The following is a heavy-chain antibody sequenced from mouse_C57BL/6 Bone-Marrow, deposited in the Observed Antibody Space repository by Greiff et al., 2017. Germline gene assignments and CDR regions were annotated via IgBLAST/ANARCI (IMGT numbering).Heavy chain of an antibody. Sequence: EVKVEESGGGLVKPGGSLKLSCAASGFTFSSYAMSWVRQTPEKRLEWVATISDGGSYTYYPDNVKGRFTISRDNAKNNLYLQMSHLKSEDTAMYYCARDMINFDYWGQGTTLTVSS. J-gene: IGHJ2*01. CDR3: ARDMINFDY. CDR2: ISDGGSYT. V-gene: IGHV5-4*01. D-gene: IGHD2-4*01. CDR1: GFTFSSYA.